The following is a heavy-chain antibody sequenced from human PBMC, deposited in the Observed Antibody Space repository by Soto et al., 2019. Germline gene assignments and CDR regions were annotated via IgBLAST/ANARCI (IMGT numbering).Heavy chain of an antibody. V-gene: IGHV3-23*01. CDR3: AKGREPIYYGDYGLGY. J-gene: IGHJ4*02. CDR1: GFTFSSYA. CDR2: ISGSGGST. Sequence: EVQLLESGGGLVQPGGSLRLSCAASGFTFSSYAMSWVRQAPGKGLEWVSAISGSGGSTYYADSVKGRFTISRDNSKNTLYLQMNSLRAEDTAVYYCAKGREPIYYGDYGLGYWGQGTLVTVSS. D-gene: IGHD4-17*01.